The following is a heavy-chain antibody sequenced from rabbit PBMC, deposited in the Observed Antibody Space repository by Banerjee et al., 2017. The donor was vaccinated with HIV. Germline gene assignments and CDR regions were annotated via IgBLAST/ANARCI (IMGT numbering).Heavy chain of an antibody. CDR1: GFTISNYW. V-gene: IGHV1S7*01. CDR2: IYPITETT. D-gene: IGHD1-1*01. CDR3: AREDVGGSISL. Sequence: QLEESGGRLVQSGGSLTLSCKAYGFTISNYWMNWVRQAPGKGLECIGIIYPITETTYYANWVNGRFTISSDNAQNTVDLQMNSLTAADTATYFCAREDVGGSISLWGQGTLVTVS. J-gene: IGHJ4*01.